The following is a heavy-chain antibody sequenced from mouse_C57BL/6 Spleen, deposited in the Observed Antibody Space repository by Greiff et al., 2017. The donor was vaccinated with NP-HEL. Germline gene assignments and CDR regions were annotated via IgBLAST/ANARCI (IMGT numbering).Heavy chain of an antibody. V-gene: IGHV5-17*01. CDR1: GFTFSDYG. CDR3: ARREYYGDYYAMDY. CDR2: ISSGSSTI. Sequence: EVKLVESGGGLVKPGGSLKLSCAASGFTFSDYGMHWVRQAPEKGLEWVAYISSGSSTIYYADTVKGRFTISRDDATNTLFLQMTSLRSEDTAMYYCARREYYGDYYAMDYWGQGTSVTVSS. D-gene: IGHD1-1*01. J-gene: IGHJ4*01.